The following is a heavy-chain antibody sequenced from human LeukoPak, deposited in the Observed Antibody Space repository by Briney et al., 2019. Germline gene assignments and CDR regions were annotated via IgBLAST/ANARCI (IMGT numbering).Heavy chain of an antibody. CDR2: IYSGGST. Sequence: GGSLRLSCAASGFTVSSSFMSWVRQAPGKGLEWVSVIYSGGSTYYADSVKGRFTISRDNSKNTLYLQMNSLRADDTAVYYCAKDGVDYSFESSGQGTLVTVSS. CDR3: AKDGVDYSFES. CDR1: GFTVSSSF. J-gene: IGHJ4*02. V-gene: IGHV3-53*01. D-gene: IGHD4-11*01.